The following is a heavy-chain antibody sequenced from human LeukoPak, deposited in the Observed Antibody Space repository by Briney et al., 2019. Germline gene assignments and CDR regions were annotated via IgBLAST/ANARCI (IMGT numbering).Heavy chain of an antibody. CDR3: ARGFSGYSYGRYYFDY. Sequence: SETLSLTCTVSGGSISSGDYYWSWIRQPPGKGLEWIGHIYYSGSTYYNPSLKSRVTISVDTSKNQFSLKLSSVTAADTAVYYCARGFSGYSYGRYYFDYWGQGTLVTVSS. J-gene: IGHJ4*02. CDR1: GGSISSGDYY. D-gene: IGHD5-18*01. CDR2: IYYSGST. V-gene: IGHV4-30-4*08.